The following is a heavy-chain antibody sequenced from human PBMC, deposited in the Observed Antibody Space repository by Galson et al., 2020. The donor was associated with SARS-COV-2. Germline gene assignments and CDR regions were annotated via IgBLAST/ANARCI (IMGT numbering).Heavy chain of an antibody. CDR2: IWYDGSNK. J-gene: IGHJ6*02. Sequence: GGSLRLSCAASGFTFSSYGMHWVRQAPGKGLEWVAVIWYDGSNKYYADSVKGRFTISRDNSKNTLYLQMNSLRAEDTAVYYCARDLGLYYDSSGYYYPQNYYYYCMDVWGQGTTVTVSS. V-gene: IGHV3-33*01. CDR1: GFTFSSYG. D-gene: IGHD3-22*01. CDR3: ARDLGLYYDSSGYYYPQNYYYYCMDV.